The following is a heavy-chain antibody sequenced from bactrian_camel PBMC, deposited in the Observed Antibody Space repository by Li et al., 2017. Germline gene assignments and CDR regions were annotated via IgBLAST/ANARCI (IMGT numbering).Heavy chain of an antibody. D-gene: IGHD2*01. J-gene: IGHJ4*01. CDR3: AKDLVVTTTPARSLGY. CDR2: LCNSGGST. Sequence: VQLVESGGGSVQAGGSLSLSCAASGFIFRTYALTWVRQAPGKGLEWVSSLCNSGGSTDYVDSVKGRFTISRDNAKNTLYLQLSSLKTEDTAMYYCAKDLVVTTTPARSLGYWGQGTQVTVS. CDR1: GFIFRTYA. V-gene: IGHV3S31*01.